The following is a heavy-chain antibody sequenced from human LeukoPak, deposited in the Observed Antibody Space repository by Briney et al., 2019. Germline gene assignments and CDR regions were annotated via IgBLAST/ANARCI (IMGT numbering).Heavy chain of an antibody. V-gene: IGHV1-69*13. CDR1: GGTFSSYA. CDR3: ARYRGGGGSGSYHYYYYYMDV. Sequence: GASVKVSCKASGGTFSSYAISWVRQAPGQGLEWMGGIIPIFGTANYAQKFQGRVTITADESTSTAYMELSSLRSEDTAVYHCARYRGGGGSGSYHYYYYYMDVWGKGTTVTISS. D-gene: IGHD3-10*01. CDR2: IIPIFGTA. J-gene: IGHJ6*03.